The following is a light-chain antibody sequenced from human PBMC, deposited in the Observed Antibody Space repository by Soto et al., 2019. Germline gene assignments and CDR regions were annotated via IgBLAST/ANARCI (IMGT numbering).Light chain of an antibody. CDR2: DTS. CDR1: TGAVTSSHY. Sequence: QAVVTQEPSLTVSPGGTVTLTCGSSTGAVTSSHYPYWFQQKPGQAPRALIYDTSNKHSWTPARFSGSLLGGKPALILSGAQPEAEADYYCSLSYSDVRVFGGGTKLTVL. J-gene: IGLJ3*02. V-gene: IGLV7-46*01. CDR3: SLSYSDVRV.